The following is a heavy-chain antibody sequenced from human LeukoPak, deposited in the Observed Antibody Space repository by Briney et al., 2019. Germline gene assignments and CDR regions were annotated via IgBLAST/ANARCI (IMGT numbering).Heavy chain of an antibody. J-gene: IGHJ4*02. D-gene: IGHD3-22*01. V-gene: IGHV3-23*01. CDR2: IRGNGDTT. Sequence: GGSPRLSCVASGFTFSDYDMNWVRQAPMKGLEWVSAIRGNGDTTYYADSVKGRFAISRGNSKNTLYLQMNSLRAEDTAVYYCAKVWSKYYDSSDTDDWGQGTLVTVSS. CDR3: AKVWSKYYDSSDTDD. CDR1: GFTFSDYD.